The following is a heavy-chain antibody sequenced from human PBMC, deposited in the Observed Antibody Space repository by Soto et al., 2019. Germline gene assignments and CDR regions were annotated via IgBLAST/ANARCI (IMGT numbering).Heavy chain of an antibody. Sequence: ASVKVSCKASGYTFTNYAIHWVRQAPGQRLECMGWINAASGNTKYSQRFQGRVTMTRDTSTSTVYMELGSLRSEDTAVYYCARSNVAMDVWGQGTTVTVSS. CDR1: GYTFTNYA. CDR3: ARSNVAMDV. V-gene: IGHV1-3*01. D-gene: IGHD2-15*01. CDR2: INAASGNT. J-gene: IGHJ6*02.